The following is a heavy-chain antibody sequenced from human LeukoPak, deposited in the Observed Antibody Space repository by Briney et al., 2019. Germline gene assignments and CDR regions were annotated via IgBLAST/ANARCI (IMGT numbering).Heavy chain of an antibody. CDR1: GGSTSSHY. J-gene: IGHJ4*02. Sequence: SETLSLTCTVSGGSTSSHYWSWIRQPPGKGLEWIGYIYYSGSTNYNPSLKSRVTISVDTSKNQFSLKLSSVTAADTAVYYCARGVVPAAIGGQFDYWGQGTLVTVSS. CDR3: ARGVVPAAIGGQFDY. V-gene: IGHV4-59*11. CDR2: IYYSGST. D-gene: IGHD2-2*02.